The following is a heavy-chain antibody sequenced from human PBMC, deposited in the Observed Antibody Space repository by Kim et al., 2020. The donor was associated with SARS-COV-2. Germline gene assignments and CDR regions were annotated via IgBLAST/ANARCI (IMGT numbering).Heavy chain of an antibody. Sequence: TPSPSSRVPISVDPSKNPFSLKLSSVTAADTAVYYCARTEYSSGWCFDYWGQGTLVTVSS. CDR3: ARTEYSSGWCFDY. D-gene: IGHD6-19*01. J-gene: IGHJ4*02. V-gene: IGHV4-4*08.